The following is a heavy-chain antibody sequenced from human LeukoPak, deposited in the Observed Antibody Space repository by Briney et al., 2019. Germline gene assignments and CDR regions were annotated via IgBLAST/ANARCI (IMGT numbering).Heavy chain of an antibody. J-gene: IGHJ5*02. CDR3: ASTSPRGYSVWFDP. V-gene: IGHV3-7*01. Sequence: GGSLRLSRAASGFTFSSYWMSWVRQAPGKGLEWVANIKQDGSEKYYVDSVKGRFTISRDNAKNSLYLQMNSLRAEDTAVYYCASTSPRGYSVWFDPWGQGTLVTVSS. CDR2: IKQDGSEK. D-gene: IGHD5-18*01. CDR1: GFTFSSYW.